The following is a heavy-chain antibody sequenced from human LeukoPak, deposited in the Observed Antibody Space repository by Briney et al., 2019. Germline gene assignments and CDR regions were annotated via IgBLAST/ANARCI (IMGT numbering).Heavy chain of an antibody. J-gene: IGHJ6*02. Sequence: SQTLSLTCAISGDSVSSNSAAWHWLRQSPSRGLEWLGRTYYRSKWYNDYAVSVKSRITINPDTSKNQFSLQLNSVTPEDTAVYHCARLPNYYYGMDVWGQGTTVTVSS. V-gene: IGHV6-1*01. CDR2: TYYRSKWYN. CDR3: ARLPNYYYGMDV. CDR1: GDSVSSNSAA.